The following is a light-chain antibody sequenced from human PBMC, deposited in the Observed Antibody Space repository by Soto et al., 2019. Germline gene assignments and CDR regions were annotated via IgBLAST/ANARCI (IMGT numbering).Light chain of an antibody. CDR3: RQYDSSPRT. CDR2: GTS. V-gene: IGKV3-20*01. CDR1: QSVSTNY. J-gene: IGKJ1*01. Sequence: EIVLTQSPGTLSLSPGERATLSCRASQSVSTNYLAWFQQKPGQAPSLLIYGTSTRATGIPDRFSSGGSGTDFTLTITSLEPEEFAVDYCRQYDSSPRTFGQGTRVEIK.